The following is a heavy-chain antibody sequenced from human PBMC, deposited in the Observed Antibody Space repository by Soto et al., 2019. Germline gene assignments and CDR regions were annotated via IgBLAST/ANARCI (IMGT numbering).Heavy chain of an antibody. Sequence: PSETLSLTCTVSGGSVSTGSYDWSWIRQPPGKGLEWIGKIFFTGSAHYNPSLRNRVTTSVDTSKDQFSLTLTSVTAADTAVYYCARDGHGMDVWGQGXTVTV. V-gene: IGHV4-61*01. CDR3: ARDGHGMDV. CDR2: IFFTGSA. J-gene: IGHJ6*02. CDR1: GGSVSTGSYD.